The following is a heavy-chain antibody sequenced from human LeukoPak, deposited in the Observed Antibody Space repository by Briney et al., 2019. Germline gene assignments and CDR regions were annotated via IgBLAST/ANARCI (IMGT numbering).Heavy chain of an antibody. CDR3: ARGSVVPAALFGY. J-gene: IGHJ4*02. V-gene: IGHV3-21*01. CDR2: ISSCSSYI. CDR1: GFTFSSYS. D-gene: IGHD2-2*01. Sequence: GGSLRLSCAASGFTFSSYSMNWVRQAPGKGLEWVSSISSCSSYIYYADSVKGRFTISRDNAKNSLYLQMNSLRAEDTAVYYCARGSVVPAALFGYWGQGTLVTVSS.